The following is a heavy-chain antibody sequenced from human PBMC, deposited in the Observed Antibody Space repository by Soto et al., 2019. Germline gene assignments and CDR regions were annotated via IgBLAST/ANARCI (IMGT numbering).Heavy chain of an antibody. J-gene: IGHJ6*02. CDR2: IWYDGSNE. CDR3: ARDDIPGITVATYGLDV. Sequence: ESGGGVVQPGRSLRRSCAASGFIFSNFGMHWVRQAPGKGLEWVAVIWYDGSNEYYADSVKGRFTISKDNSKNMLYLQMNSLRAEDTDVYYCARDDIPGITVATYGLDVWGQGTTVTVSS. V-gene: IGHV3-33*01. CDR1: GFIFSNFG. D-gene: IGHD6-19*01.